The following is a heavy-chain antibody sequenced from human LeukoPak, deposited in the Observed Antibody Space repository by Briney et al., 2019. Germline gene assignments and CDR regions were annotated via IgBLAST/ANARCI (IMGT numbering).Heavy chain of an antibody. J-gene: IGHJ4*02. CDR1: GFTFDDYA. Sequence: GRSLRLSCAASGFTFDDYAMHWVRQAPGKGLEWVSGISWNSGSIGYADSVKGRFTISRDNAKNSLYLQMNSLRAEDTALYYCAKARARVVTVTFDYWGQGTLVTVSS. CDR2: ISWNSGSI. V-gene: IGHV3-9*01. D-gene: IGHD2-21*02. CDR3: AKARARVVTVTFDY.